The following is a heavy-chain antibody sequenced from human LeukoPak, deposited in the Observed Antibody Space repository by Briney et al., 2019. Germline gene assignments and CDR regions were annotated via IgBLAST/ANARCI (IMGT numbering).Heavy chain of an antibody. J-gene: IGHJ5*02. CDR2: INTSGGSI. CDR1: GYTFTSYY. V-gene: IGHV1-46*01. CDR3: ARDRNVDTAMVS. D-gene: IGHD5-18*01. Sequence: ASVKVSCKASGYTFTSYYMHWVRQAPGQGLEWMGIINTSGGSITYAQKFQGRVTMTRDTSISTAYMELSRLRSDDTAVYYCARDRNVDTAMVSWGQGTLVTVSS.